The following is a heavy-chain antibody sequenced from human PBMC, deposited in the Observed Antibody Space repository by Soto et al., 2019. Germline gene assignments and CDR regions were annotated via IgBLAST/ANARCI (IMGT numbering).Heavy chain of an antibody. D-gene: IGHD3-3*01. CDR1: GGSISSGGYS. CDR3: ASTSKYYDFWSGTPPGAFDI. Sequence: PSETLSLTCAVSGGSISSGGYSWSWIRQPPGKGLEWIGYIYHSGSTYYNPSLKSRVTISVDRSKNQFSLKLSSVTAADTAVYYCASTSKYYDFWSGTPPGAFDIWGQGTMVTVS. V-gene: IGHV4-30-2*01. CDR2: IYHSGST. J-gene: IGHJ3*02.